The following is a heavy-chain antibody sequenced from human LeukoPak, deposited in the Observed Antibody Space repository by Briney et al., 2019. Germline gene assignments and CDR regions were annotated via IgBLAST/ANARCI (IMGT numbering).Heavy chain of an antibody. D-gene: IGHD2-2*01. J-gene: IGHJ4*02. CDR3: TRVYCSSTSCFYYFDY. Sequence: PGGSLRLSCTASGFTFGDYAMSWVRQAPGKGLEWVGFIRSKAYGGTTEYGASVKGRFTISRDDSKSIAYLQMKSLKTEDTAVYYCTRVYCSSTSCFYYFDYWGQGTLVTVSS. V-gene: IGHV3-49*04. CDR1: GFTFGDYA. CDR2: IRSKAYGGTT.